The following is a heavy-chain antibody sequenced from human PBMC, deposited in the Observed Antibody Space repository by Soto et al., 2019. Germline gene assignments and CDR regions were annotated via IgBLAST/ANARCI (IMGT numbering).Heavy chain of an antibody. CDR3: ASAPRIAVAGTFDY. J-gene: IGHJ4*02. D-gene: IGHD6-19*01. Sequence: WCCLRLSCAASGFTCSTYSMNWGRHTPGKGLEWVSSISSSSSYICYADSVKGRFTISRDNAKNSLYLQMNSLRAEDTAVYYCASAPRIAVAGTFDYWGQGTLVTVSS. CDR1: GFTCSTYS. CDR2: ISSSSSYI. V-gene: IGHV3-21*01.